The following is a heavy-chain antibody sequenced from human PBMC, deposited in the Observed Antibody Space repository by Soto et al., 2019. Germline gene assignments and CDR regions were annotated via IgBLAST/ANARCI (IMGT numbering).Heavy chain of an antibody. CDR2: IFYTGST. V-gene: IGHV4-59*01. Sequence: QVQLQESGPGLVKPSETLSLTCAVSGGSISTYYWSWIRQPPGKGLEWLGYIFYTGSTDYNPSLKGRATISLDTSKNQFSLKLTSVTAADTAVYYCARLNRGTYDYWGQGALVTVS. CDR3: ARLNRGTYDY. J-gene: IGHJ4*02. CDR1: GGSISTYY.